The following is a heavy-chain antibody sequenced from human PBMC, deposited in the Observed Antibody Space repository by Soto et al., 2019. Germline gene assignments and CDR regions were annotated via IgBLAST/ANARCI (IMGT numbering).Heavy chain of an antibody. CDR1: GFTFSRYW. CDR3: AKSPYFFRGPLDY. V-gene: IGHV3-7*03. D-gene: IGHD3-9*01. J-gene: IGHJ4*02. Sequence: GGSLRLSCAASGFTFSRYWMSWVRQAPGKGLEWVANIKQDGSEKYYVDSVKGRFTISRDNAKNSPYLQMNSLRAEDTAVYYCAKSPYFFRGPLDYWGQGTLVTVSS. CDR2: IKQDGSEK.